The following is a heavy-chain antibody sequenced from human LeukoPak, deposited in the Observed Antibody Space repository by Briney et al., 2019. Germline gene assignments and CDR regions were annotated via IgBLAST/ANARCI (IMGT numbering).Heavy chain of an antibody. J-gene: IGHJ5*02. V-gene: IGHV4-31*03. CDR2: IYYSGST. Sequence: SETLSLTCTVSGGSISSSYYYWSWIRQHPGKGLEWIGYIYYSGSTYYNPSLKSRVTISVDTSKNQFSLKLSSVTAADTAVYYCARLHLITMVRGVTSWFDPWGQGTLVTVSS. CDR3: ARLHLITMVRGVTSWFDP. D-gene: IGHD3-10*01. CDR1: GGSISSSYYY.